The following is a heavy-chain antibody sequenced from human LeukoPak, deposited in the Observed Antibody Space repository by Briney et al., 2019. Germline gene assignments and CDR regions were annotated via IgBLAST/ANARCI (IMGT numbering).Heavy chain of an antibody. CDR3: TTDKAIATAHLFAE. CDR1: GFTFTNAW. CDR2: FKSKADCCTI. V-gene: IGHV3-15*01. J-gene: IGHJ1*01. Sequence: GGSLRLSCSASGFTFTNAWIGWVRQTPGRGLEWVGRFKSKADCCTIDFAAPVKGRFTISRDDSKHTFSLQMNSLKTEDTAVYYCTTDKAIATAHLFAEWGQGTLVTVSS. D-gene: IGHD3-3*01.